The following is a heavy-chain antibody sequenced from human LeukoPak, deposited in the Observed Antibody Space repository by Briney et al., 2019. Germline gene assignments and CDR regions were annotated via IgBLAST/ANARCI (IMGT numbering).Heavy chain of an antibody. CDR1: GFTFSSYA. V-gene: IGHV3-23*01. CDR3: ATYRQVLLPFES. Sequence: PGGSLRLSCAASGFTFSSYAMSWVRQAPGKGLEWVSAISDSGGSTYYADSAKGRFTISRDNSKNTLYLQMNSLRAEDTAIYYCATYRQVLLPFESWGQGTLVTVSS. D-gene: IGHD2-8*02. J-gene: IGHJ4*02. CDR2: ISDSGGST.